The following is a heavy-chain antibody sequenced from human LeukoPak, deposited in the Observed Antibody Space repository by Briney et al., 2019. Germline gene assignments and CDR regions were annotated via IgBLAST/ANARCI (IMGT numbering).Heavy chain of an antibody. CDR2: ISGSGGST. V-gene: IGHV3-23*01. Sequence: PGGSLRLSCAASGFTFSSYAMSWVRQAPGKGLEWVSSISGSGGSTYYADSVKGRFTISRDNSKNTLYLQMSSLRAEDTAVYYCAKGEVYYYGLQYYFDYWGQGTLVTVSS. CDR3: AKGEVYYYGLQYYFDY. D-gene: IGHD3-10*01. CDR1: GFTFSSYA. J-gene: IGHJ4*02.